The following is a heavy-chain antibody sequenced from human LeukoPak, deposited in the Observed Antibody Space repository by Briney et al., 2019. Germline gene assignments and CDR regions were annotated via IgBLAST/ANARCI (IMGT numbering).Heavy chain of an antibody. CDR2: ISGSGGST. D-gene: IGHD6-13*01. CDR3: AKDGYSSIPGFHFEY. CDR1: GFTFSSYA. V-gene: IGHV3-23*01. Sequence: PGGSLRLSCAASGFTFSSYAMSWVRQAPGKGLEWVSAISGSGGSTYYADSVKGRFTISRDNSKKTLYPHLNSLRVADAAVYYCAKDGYSSIPGFHFEYWGQGTPVTVSS. J-gene: IGHJ4*02.